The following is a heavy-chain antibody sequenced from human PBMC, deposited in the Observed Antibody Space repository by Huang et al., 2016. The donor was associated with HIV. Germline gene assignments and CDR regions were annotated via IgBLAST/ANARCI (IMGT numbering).Heavy chain of an antibody. D-gene: IGHD3-10*01. V-gene: IGHV1-18*01. CDR3: ARSSDGGRNDY. CDR1: AYTFINYG. J-gene: IGHJ4*02. Sequence: QVQLVQSGAEVKKPGASVKVSCKASAYTFINYGISGVRQAPGQGLEWMGGSSAYNGDTNYAQRLQGRVTMTTDTSTSTAYMELRSLRSDDTAVYYCARSSDGGRNDYWGQGTLVTVSS. CDR2: SSAYNGDT.